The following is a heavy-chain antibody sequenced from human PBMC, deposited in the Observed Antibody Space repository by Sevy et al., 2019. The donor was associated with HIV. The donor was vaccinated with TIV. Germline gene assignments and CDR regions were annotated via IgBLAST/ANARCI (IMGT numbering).Heavy chain of an antibody. CDR1: GGSISSGGYY. CDR3: ARVGGSPRKYYYDTSGYFFDY. CDR2: IYYSGTV. V-gene: IGHV4-31*03. D-gene: IGHD3-22*01. Sequence: SETLSLTCTVSGGSISSGGYYWSWIRQHPGKGLEWIGYIYYSGTVYYNPSLKSRVGISVDPSKNQFSLNLGSVTAADTAVYYCARVGGSPRKYYYDTSGYFFDYWGLGTLVTVSS. J-gene: IGHJ4*02.